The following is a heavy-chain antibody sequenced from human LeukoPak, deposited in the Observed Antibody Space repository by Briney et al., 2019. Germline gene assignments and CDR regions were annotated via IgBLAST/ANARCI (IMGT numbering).Heavy chain of an antibody. CDR1: GGTFSSYA. CDR2: MNPNSGNT. CDR3: ARGLTEAGKSGWFDP. D-gene: IGHD3-10*01. Sequence: ASVKVSCKASGGTFSSYAINWVRQATGQGLEWMGWMNPNSGNTGYAQKFQGRVTITRNTSISTAYMELSSLRSEDTAVYYCARGLTEAGKSGWFDPWGQGTLVTVSS. V-gene: IGHV1-8*03. J-gene: IGHJ5*02.